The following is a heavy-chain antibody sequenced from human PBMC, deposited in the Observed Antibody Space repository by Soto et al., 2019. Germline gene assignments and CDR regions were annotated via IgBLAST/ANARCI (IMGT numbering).Heavy chain of an antibody. Sequence: GGSPRLSCSASGFTFSSYVMSWVRQAPGKGLQYVSAISSNGGRTYYADSVKGRFTISRDNPKNTLYLQMSSLRAEDTAVYYCVRAGYYGDYLAYWGQGTLVNVSS. CDR3: VRAGYYGDYLAY. D-gene: IGHD4-17*01. V-gene: IGHV3-64D*08. CDR1: GFTFSSYV. J-gene: IGHJ4*02. CDR2: ISSNGGRT.